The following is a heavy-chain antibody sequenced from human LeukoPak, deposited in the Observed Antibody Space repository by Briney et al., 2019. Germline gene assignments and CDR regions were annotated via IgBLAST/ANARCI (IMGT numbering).Heavy chain of an antibody. J-gene: IGHJ4*02. V-gene: IGHV3-30*02. CDR1: GFTFSGYG. CDR3: AKDRGYYYASGSYNLDH. Sequence: GGSLRLSCAASGFTFSGYGIHWVRQAPGKGLEWVAFILYDGISEYYSDSVKGRFTTSRDNSRHTVFLQMNTLRVEDTAIYYCAKDRGYYYASGSYNLDHWGQGTLVTVSS. CDR2: ILYDGISE. D-gene: IGHD3-10*01.